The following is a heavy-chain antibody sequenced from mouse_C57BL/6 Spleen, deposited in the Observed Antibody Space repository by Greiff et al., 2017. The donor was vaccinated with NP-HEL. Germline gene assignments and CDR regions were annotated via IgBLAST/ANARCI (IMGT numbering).Heavy chain of an antibody. CDR1: GYAFSSSW. CDR3: SRLDDYDGFDY. CDR2: IYPGDGDT. Sequence: VQLQQSGPELVKPGASVKISCKASGYAFSSSWMNWVKQRPGKGLEWIGRIYPGDGDTNYNGKFKGKATLTADKSSSTAYMQLSSLTSEDSAVYFCSRLDDYDGFDYCGEGTLVTVSA. J-gene: IGHJ3*01. D-gene: IGHD2-4*01. V-gene: IGHV1-82*01.